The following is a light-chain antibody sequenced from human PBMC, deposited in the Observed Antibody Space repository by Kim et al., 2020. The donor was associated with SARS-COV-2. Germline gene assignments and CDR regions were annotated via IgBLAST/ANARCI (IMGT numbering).Light chain of an antibody. CDR3: QQRSNWPPFT. V-gene: IGKV3-11*01. J-gene: IGKJ4*01. Sequence: EIVLTQSPATLSLSPGERATLSCRASQSVSSYLAWYQQKPGQALRLLIYDASNRATGISARFSGGGSGTDFTLTISSLEPEDFAVYYCQQRSNWPPFTFGGGTKVDIK. CDR2: DAS. CDR1: QSVSSY.